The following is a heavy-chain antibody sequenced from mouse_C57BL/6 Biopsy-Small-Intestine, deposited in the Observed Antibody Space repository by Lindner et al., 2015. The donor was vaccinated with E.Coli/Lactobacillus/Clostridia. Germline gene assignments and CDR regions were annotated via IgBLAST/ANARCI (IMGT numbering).Heavy chain of an antibody. D-gene: IGHD2-4*01. CDR2: IYPGDGDT. Sequence: VQLQESGPELVKPGASVKISCKASGYAFSSSWMNWVKQRPGKGLEWIGRIYPGDGDTNYNGKFKGKATLTADKSSSTAYMQLSSLTSEDSAVYFCASYDYDGEGWYAMDYWGQGTSVTVSS. CDR3: ASYDYDGEGWYAMDY. V-gene: IGHV1-82*01. J-gene: IGHJ4*01. CDR1: GYAFSSSW.